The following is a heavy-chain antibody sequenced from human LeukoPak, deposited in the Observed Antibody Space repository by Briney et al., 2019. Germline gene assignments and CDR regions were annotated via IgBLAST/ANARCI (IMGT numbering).Heavy chain of an antibody. Sequence: SETLSLTCAVSGGSISSSNWWSWVRQPPGKGLEWIGEIYHSGSTNYNPSLKSRVTISVDKSKNQFSLKLSSVTAADTAVYYCARVSSSSWYEVYYYYYMDVWGKGTTVTVSS. D-gene: IGHD6-13*01. V-gene: IGHV4-4*02. CDR3: ARVSSSSWYEVYYYYYMDV. CDR1: GGSISSSNW. CDR2: IYHSGST. J-gene: IGHJ6*03.